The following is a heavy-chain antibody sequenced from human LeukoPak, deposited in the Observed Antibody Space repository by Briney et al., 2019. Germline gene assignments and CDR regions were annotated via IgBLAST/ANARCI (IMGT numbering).Heavy chain of an antibody. Sequence: GESLTLSCSASGFTLSSYWMHWVRHAPGEGLVWVSRINSDGSNINYADSAKGRFTISRDNAKNTLYLQMNSLRVEDTAVYYCVRSSGWTGDWGQGTMVTVSS. V-gene: IGHV3-74*01. J-gene: IGHJ4*02. CDR3: VRSSGWTGD. CDR2: INSDGSNI. D-gene: IGHD6-19*01. CDR1: GFTLSSYW.